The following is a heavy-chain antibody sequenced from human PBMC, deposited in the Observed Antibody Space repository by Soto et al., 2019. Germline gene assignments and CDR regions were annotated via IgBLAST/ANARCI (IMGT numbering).Heavy chain of an antibody. CDR3: ARDWSHCSGGNCYSRFDY. Sequence: EVQLVESGGGLVQPGGSLRLSCAGSGITLSDQYMDWVRQAPGKGLEWIGRTRNKANSYTTEYAPSVKGRFTISRDDSKNSLYLQMNSLTPGDTAMCYWARDWSHCSGGNCYSRFDYWGQGTLVTVFS. J-gene: IGHJ4*02. D-gene: IGHD2-15*01. CDR1: GITLSDQY. V-gene: IGHV3-72*01. CDR2: TRNKANSYTT.